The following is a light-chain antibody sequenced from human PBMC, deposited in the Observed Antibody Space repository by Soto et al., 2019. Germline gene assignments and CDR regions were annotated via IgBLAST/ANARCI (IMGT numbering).Light chain of an antibody. CDR2: DAS. CDR3: HQYNIYSRR. V-gene: IGKV1-5*01. Sequence: DTQMTPSPSTLSASVGDRVTITCRASQSISIWLAWYQQKPGKAPKLLIYDASSLESGVPSRFSGGGAGTEFSLTICRLEPDDFATYYCHQYNIYSRRLGQGTKVDIK. CDR1: QSISIW. J-gene: IGKJ1*01.